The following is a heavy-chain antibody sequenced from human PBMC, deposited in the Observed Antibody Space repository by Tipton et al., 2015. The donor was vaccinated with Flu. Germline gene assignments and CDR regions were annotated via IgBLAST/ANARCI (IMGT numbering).Heavy chain of an antibody. J-gene: IGHJ4*02. CDR1: GVSISSHY. D-gene: IGHD1-1*01. CDR2: IYYSGGST. V-gene: IGHV4-4*07. Sequence: TLSLTCTVSGVSISSHYWSWIRQPAGKGLEWIGRIYYSGGSTDYNPSLKSRVTVSLDTSKNQFSLKLTSVTAADRAVHYCALSTTAHREFESWGQGTLVTVSS. CDR3: ALSTTAHREFES.